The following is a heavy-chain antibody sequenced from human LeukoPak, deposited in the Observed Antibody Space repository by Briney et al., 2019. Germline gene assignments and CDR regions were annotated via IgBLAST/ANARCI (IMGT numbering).Heavy chain of an antibody. Sequence: AAVKLSCKASGYTFTSYGISWVRQAPGQGLEWMGWISAYNGNTNYAQKLQGRVTMTTDTSTSTAYMELRSLRSDDTAVYYCASARVYCSSTSCYSYYYGMDVWGQATTVTDSS. J-gene: IGHJ6*02. CDR3: ASARVYCSSTSCYSYYYGMDV. CDR2: ISAYNGNT. CDR1: GYTFTSYG. V-gene: IGHV1-18*01. D-gene: IGHD2-2*01.